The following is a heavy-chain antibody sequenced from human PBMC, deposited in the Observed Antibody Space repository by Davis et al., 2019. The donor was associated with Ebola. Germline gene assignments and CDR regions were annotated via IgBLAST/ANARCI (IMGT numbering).Heavy chain of an antibody. CDR2: INPNSGGT. CDR1: GYTFTGYY. V-gene: IGHV1-2*02. Sequence: ASVKVSCKASGYTFTGYYMHWVRQAPGQGLEWMGWINPNSGGTNYAQKFQGRVTMTRDTSISTAYMELSRLRSDDTAVYYCARVRRGTGGERWFDPWGQGTLVTVFS. CDR3: ARVRRGTGGERWFDP. J-gene: IGHJ5*02. D-gene: IGHD1-1*01.